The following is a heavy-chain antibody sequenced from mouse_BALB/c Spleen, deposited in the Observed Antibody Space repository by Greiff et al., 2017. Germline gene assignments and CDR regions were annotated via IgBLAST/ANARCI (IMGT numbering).Heavy chain of an antibody. CDR1: GYTFTSYW. CDR3: ARSGLY. CDR2: INPSNGRT. Sequence: QVQLQQPGAELVKPGASVKLSCKASGYTFTSYWMHWVKQRPGQGLEWIGEINPSNGRTNYNEKFKSKATLTVDKSSSTAYMQLSSLTSEDSAVYYCARSGLYWGQGTTLTVSS. V-gene: IGHV1S81*02. J-gene: IGHJ2*01.